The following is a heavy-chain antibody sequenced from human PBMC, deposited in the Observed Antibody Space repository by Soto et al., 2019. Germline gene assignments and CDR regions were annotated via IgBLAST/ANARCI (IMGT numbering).Heavy chain of an antibody. CDR1: GYIFSTHG. D-gene: IGHD2-15*01. V-gene: IGHV1-18*01. J-gene: IGHJ4*02. CDR3: ARVQIVVVVGGTPADY. Sequence: QVQLEQSGAEVKKSGASVKVYCKASGYIFSTHGINWVRQAPGQGLEWMGWINPYNGKTNYAQKFQGRVTMTTETSRKTAYMELRSLRSDDTAVYYCARVQIVVVVGGTPADYWGQGTLVTVSS. CDR2: INPYNGKT.